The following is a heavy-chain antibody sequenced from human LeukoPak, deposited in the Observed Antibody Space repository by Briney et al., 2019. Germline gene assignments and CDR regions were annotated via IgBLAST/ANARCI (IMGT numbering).Heavy chain of an antibody. D-gene: IGHD3-22*01. V-gene: IGHV4-30-2*01. CDR2: IYHSGST. CDR3: ARHGGYYYDSSGYDAFDI. CDR1: GGSISSGGYS. J-gene: IGHJ3*02. Sequence: SETLSLTCAVSGGSISSGGYSWSWIRQPPGKGLEWIGYIYHSGSTYYNPSLKSRVTISVDRSKNQFSLKLSSVTAADTAVYYCARHGGYYYDSSGYDAFDIWGQGTMVTVSS.